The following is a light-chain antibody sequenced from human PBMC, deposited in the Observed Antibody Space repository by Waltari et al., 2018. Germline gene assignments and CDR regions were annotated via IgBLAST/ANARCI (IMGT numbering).Light chain of an antibody. CDR1: QSVSSK. J-gene: IGKJ2*01. CDR2: GAS. V-gene: IGKV3-15*01. CDR3: QQYNNWPPFT. Sequence: EIVMTQSPATLSVSPGERATLSCRASQSVSSKLAWYQQKLGQAPRRLIYGASTRATGIPARFSGSGSGTEFTLTISSLQSEDFALYYCQQYNNWPPFTFGQGTKLEIK.